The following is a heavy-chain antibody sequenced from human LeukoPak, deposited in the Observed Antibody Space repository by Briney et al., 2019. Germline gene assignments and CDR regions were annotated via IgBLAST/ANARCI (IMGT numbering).Heavy chain of an antibody. D-gene: IGHD3-3*01. CDR2: ISSSSSTI. Sequence: PGGSLRLSCAASGFTFSSYSMNWVRQAPGKGLEWVSYISSSSSTIYYADSVKGRFTISRDNAKNSLYLQMNSLRDEDTAVYYCARDLDDWRGNWFDPWGQGTLVTVSS. J-gene: IGHJ5*02. CDR1: GFTFSSYS. V-gene: IGHV3-48*02. CDR3: ARDLDDWRGNWFDP.